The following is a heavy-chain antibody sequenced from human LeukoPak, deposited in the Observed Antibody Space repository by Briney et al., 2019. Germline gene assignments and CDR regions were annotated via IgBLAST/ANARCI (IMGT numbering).Heavy chain of an antibody. V-gene: IGHV3-73*01. Sequence: VGSLRLSCAASGFTFSGSAMHWVRQASGKGLEWVGRIRSKANSYATAYAASVKGRFTISRDDSKNTAYLQMNSLKTEDTAVYYCTSSNDKLGYCSSTSCSWGQGTLVTVSS. CDR2: IRSKANSYAT. CDR1: GFTFSGSA. D-gene: IGHD2-2*01. J-gene: IGHJ4*02. CDR3: TSSNDKLGYCSSTSCS.